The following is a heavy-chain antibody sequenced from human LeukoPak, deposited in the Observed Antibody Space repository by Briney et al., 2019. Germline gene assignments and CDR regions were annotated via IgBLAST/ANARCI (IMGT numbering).Heavy chain of an antibody. V-gene: IGHV1-18*01. Sequence: VASFKVSCKASGYSFTSYGISWVGQAPGQGLEWMGCISTYNGNTKYAQKVQGRATMTTDTSTSTAYMELRSLRSDDTAVYYCAREGYCSGGSCPDALDTWGQGTMVTVSS. D-gene: IGHD2-15*01. CDR1: GYSFTSYG. CDR3: AREGYCSGGSCPDALDT. J-gene: IGHJ3*02. CDR2: ISTYNGNT.